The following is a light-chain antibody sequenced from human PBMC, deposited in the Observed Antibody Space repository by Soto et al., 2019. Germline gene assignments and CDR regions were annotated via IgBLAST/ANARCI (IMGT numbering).Light chain of an antibody. CDR1: SSEVGGYNY. J-gene: IGLJ1*01. V-gene: IGLV2-14*03. CDR3: SSYTSSSTLSTYV. CDR2: DVS. Sequence: QSALTPPASVSGSPGPSITISCTGTSSEVGGYNYVSWYQHHPGKAPKLMIYDVSNRPSGVSNRFSGSKSGNTASLIISGLQAEDEADYYCSSYTSSSTLSTYVFGTGTKVTVL.